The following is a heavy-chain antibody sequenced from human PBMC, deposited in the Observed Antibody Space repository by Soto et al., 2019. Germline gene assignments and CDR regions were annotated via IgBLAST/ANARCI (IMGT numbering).Heavy chain of an antibody. D-gene: IGHD6-13*01. V-gene: IGHV3-30-3*01. CDR2: ISYDGSYK. CDR3: ARGGVTAAGFDY. J-gene: IGHJ4*02. CDR1: GFTFSSHA. Sequence: QVQLVESGGGVVQPGRSLRLSCAASGFTFSSHAMHWVRQAPGKGLAWVAVISYDGSYKNYADSVKGRFTFSRDNSKNTLYLQMNSLRAEDTATYYCARGGVTAAGFDYWGQGALVTVSS.